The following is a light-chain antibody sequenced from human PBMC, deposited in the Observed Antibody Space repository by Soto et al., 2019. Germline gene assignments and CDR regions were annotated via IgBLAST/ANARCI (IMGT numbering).Light chain of an antibody. J-gene: IGKJ2*01. CDR3: QQYDSLPYT. CDR1: QDIRNY. CDR2: DAS. V-gene: IGKV1-33*01. Sequence: DIQMTQSPSSLAASVGDRVTITCQASQDIRNYLNWYQQKPGKAPKLLIYDASNLETGVPSRFSGSGSGTDFTFTISSLQPEDIATYYCQQYDSLPYTFGQGTKAEIK.